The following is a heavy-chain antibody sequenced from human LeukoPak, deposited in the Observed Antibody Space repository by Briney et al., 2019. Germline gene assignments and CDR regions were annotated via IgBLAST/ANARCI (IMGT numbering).Heavy chain of an antibody. CDR2: ISGSAGST. D-gene: IGHD3-10*01. CDR1: GFTFSSYS. V-gene: IGHV3-23*01. Sequence: PGRSLRLSCAASGFTFSSYSMHWVRQAPGKGLEWVSGISGSAGSTVYADSVKGRLTISRDNSKNTLNLQMNSLRAEDTAVYYCAKDLLSGSGSFSWGVFDYWGQGTLVTVSA. J-gene: IGHJ4*02. CDR3: AKDLLSGSGSFSWGVFDY.